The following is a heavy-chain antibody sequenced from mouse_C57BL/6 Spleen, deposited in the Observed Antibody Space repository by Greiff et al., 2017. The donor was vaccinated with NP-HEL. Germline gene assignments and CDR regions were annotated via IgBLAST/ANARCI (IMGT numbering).Heavy chain of an antibody. CDR1: GYTFTDYY. CDR2: INPNNGGT. D-gene: IGHD2-5*01. V-gene: IGHV1-26*01. J-gene: IGHJ3*01. CDR3: AKYYSNPFAY. Sequence: EVQLQQSGPELVKPGASVKISCKASGYTFTDYYMNWVKQSHGKSLEWIGDINPNNGGTSYNQKFKGKATLTVDKPSSTAYMELRSLTSEDSAVYYCAKYYSNPFAYWGQGTLVTVSA.